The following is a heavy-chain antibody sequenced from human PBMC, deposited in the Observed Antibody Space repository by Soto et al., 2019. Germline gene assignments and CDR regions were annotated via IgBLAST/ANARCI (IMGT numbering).Heavy chain of an antibody. CDR3: VRGEGGWETY. Sequence: GGSLRLSCAASGFSFSDLWMHWVRQAPGKGLVWVSRVTSDGSGTAYADSVKGRFTISRDNAKNTVYLQMNSLRAEDTAVYYCVRGEGGWETYXGQGTLVTVSS. CDR2: VTSDGSGT. D-gene: IGHD6-19*01. V-gene: IGHV3-74*01. J-gene: IGHJ4*02. CDR1: GFSFSDLW.